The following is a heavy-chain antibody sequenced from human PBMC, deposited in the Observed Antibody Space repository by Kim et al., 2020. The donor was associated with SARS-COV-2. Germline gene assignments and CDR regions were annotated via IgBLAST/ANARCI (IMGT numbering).Heavy chain of an antibody. CDR3: AKSSGYSSSPPNYYYYYGMDV. CDR1: GFTFSGYA. J-gene: IGHJ6*02. V-gene: IGHV3-23*01. D-gene: IGHD6-13*01. CDR2: ISGSGGST. Sequence: GGSLRLSCAASGFTFSGYAMSWVRQAPGKGLEWVSAISGSGGSTYYADSVKGRFTISRDNSKNTLYLQMNSLRAEDTAVYYCAKSSGYSSSPPNYYYYYGMDVWGQGTTVTVSS.